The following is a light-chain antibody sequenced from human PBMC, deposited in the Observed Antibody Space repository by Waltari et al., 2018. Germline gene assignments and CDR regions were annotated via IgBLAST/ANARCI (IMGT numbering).Light chain of an antibody. CDR1: QNNDIF. V-gene: IGKV1-33*01. CDR2: DAS. J-gene: IGKJ4*01. Sequence: DVQVAQSPSSLSASVGDRVTITCQASQNNDIFLNWYQQTPGKAPKLLIYDASNLETGVPTRFSASGSGRHFTLTITNLQPDDIATYYCQYDNLPPAFGGGTKVEIK. CDR3: QYDNLPPA.